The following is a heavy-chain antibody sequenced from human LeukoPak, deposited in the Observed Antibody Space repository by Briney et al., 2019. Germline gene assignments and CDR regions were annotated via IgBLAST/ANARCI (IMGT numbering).Heavy chain of an antibody. J-gene: IGHJ4*02. Sequence: SETLSLTCAVSGGSISSSNWWSWVRQPPGKGLEWIGEIYHSGSTNYNPSLKSRVTISVDKSKNHFSLKLSSVTAADTAVYYCARDSSGYLLHFDYWGQGTLVTVSS. CDR3: ARDSSGYLLHFDY. CDR2: IYHSGST. V-gene: IGHV4-4*02. D-gene: IGHD3-22*01. CDR1: GGSISSSNW.